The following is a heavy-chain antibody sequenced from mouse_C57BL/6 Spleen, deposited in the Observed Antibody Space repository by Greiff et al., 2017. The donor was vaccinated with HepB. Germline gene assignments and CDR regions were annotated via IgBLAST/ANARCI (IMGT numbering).Heavy chain of an antibody. CDR2: IYPGDGDT. V-gene: IGHV1-82*01. D-gene: IGHD1-1*01. CDR1: GYAFSSSW. Sequence: VQLQESGPELVKPGASVKISCKASGYAFSSSWMNWVKQRPGKGLEWIGRIYPGDGDTNYNGKFKGKATLTADKSSSTAYMQLSSLTSEDSAVYFCARSIGSNGWYFDVWGTGTTVTVSS. J-gene: IGHJ1*03. CDR3: ARSIGSNGWYFDV.